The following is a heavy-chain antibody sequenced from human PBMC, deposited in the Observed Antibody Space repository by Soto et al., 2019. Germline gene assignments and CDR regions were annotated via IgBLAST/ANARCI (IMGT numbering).Heavy chain of an antibody. CDR2: IYPGDSDT. V-gene: IGHV5-51*01. CDR3: ARPANTVADHFDL. J-gene: IGHJ4*02. Sequence: GESLKISCKGSGYSFTSYWIGWVRQMPGKGLEWMGTIYPGDSDTRYSPSFQGQVTISADKSINTAYLQWDSLKASDTAIYYCARPANTVADHFDLWGQGTPVTVSS. D-gene: IGHD4-17*01. CDR1: GYSFTSYW.